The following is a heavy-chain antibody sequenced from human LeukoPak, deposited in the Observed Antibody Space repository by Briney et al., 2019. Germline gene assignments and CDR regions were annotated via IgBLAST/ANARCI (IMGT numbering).Heavy chain of an antibody. D-gene: IGHD6-13*01. V-gene: IGHV4-59*08. CDR3: ARKAAAGLAWYFDL. CDR1: GGSISSYY. CDR2: IYYSGST. Sequence: SETLSLTCTVSGGSISSYYWSWTRQPPGKGLEWIGYIYYSGSTNYNPSLKSRVTISVDTSKNQFSLKLSSVTAADTAVYYCARKAAAGLAWYFDLWGRGTLVTVSS. J-gene: IGHJ2*01.